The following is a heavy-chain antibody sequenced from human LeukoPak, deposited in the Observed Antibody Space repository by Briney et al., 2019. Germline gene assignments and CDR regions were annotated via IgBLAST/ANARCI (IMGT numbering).Heavy chain of an antibody. Sequence: SETLSLTCALSGYYIRRGYYWGRIGHPPGTGLERIATIYHRGTTGHNPSLKSRVTISLDTSKNQFSLQVSSVTAADTAVYYCARTGTGYYFDYWGQGTPVTVSS. J-gene: IGHJ4*02. CDR2: IYHRGTT. CDR1: GYYIRRGYY. CDR3: ARTGTGYYFDY. V-gene: IGHV4-38-2*01. D-gene: IGHD1-14*01.